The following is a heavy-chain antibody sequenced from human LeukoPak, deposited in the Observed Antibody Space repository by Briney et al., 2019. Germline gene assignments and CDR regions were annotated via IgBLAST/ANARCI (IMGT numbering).Heavy chain of an antibody. CDR2: ISSSSSYI. V-gene: IGHV3-21*01. J-gene: IGHJ1*01. CDR3: ARGAYCSGGSCRIHQH. D-gene: IGHD2-15*01. Sequence: GRSLRLSCTTSGFTFSNYALTWVRQAPGKGLEWVSSISSSSSYIYYADSVKGRFTISRDNAKNSLYLQMSSLRAEDTAVYYCARGAYCSGGSCRIHQHWGQGTLVTVSS. CDR1: GFTFSNYA.